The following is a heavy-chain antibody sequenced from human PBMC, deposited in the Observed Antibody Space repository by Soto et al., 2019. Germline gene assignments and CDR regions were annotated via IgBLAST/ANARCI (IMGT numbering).Heavy chain of an antibody. CDR3: APWFGAFDY. V-gene: IGHV3-30*03. D-gene: IGHD3-10*01. CDR1: GFTFSSYG. CDR2: ISYDGSNK. J-gene: IGHJ4*02. Sequence: QVQLVESGGGVVQPGRSLRLSCAASGFTFSSYGMHWVRQAPGKGLEWVAVISYDGSNKYYADSVKGPFTISRDNSKNNLYLTMNSLRAQDTAVYYCAPWFGAFDYWGQGTLVTVSS.